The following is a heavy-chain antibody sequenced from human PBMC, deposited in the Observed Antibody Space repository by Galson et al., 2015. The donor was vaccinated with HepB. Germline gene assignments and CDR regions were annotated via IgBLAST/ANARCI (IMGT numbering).Heavy chain of an antibody. D-gene: IGHD6-19*01. Sequence: SLRLSCAASGFSFSNTWMTWVRQASGKGLEWVGRVKSKTDGDGGTIDYAAPVKGRFTISRDDSKNTLYLQMNSLNTEDTAIYYCTTDVLCASSGCWVDVWGKGTTVTVSS. CDR3: TTDVLCASSGCWVDV. V-gene: IGHV3-15*01. CDR1: GFSFSNTW. J-gene: IGHJ6*04. CDR2: VKSKTDGDGGTI.